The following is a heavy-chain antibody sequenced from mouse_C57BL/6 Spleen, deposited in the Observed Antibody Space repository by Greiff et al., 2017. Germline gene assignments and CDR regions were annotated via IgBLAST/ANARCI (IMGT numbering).Heavy chain of an antibody. V-gene: IGHV5-4*01. Sequence: EVKLVESGGGLVKPGGSLNLSCAASGFTFSSYAMSWVRQTPGKRLEWVATISDGGSYTYYPDNVKGRFTISRDNAKNNLYLQMSHLKSEDTAMYYGARDVLNYYGRSDWYFGVWGTGTTVTVSS. CDR2: ISDGGSYT. J-gene: IGHJ1*03. D-gene: IGHD1-1*01. CDR1: GFTFSSYA. CDR3: ARDVLNYYGRSDWYFGV.